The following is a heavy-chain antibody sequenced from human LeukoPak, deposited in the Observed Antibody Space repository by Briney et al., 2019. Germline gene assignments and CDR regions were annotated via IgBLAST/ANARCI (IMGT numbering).Heavy chain of an antibody. CDR2: IRSKAYGGTT. D-gene: IGHD5-24*01. CDR1: GFTFGDYA. V-gene: IGHV3-49*03. Sequence: GGSLRLSCTASGFTFGDYAMSWSRQAPGKGLEWVGFIRSKAYGGTTEYAASVKGRFTISRDDSKSIAYLQMNSLKTEDTAVYYCTRALRWLQNTFDYWGQGTLVTVPS. J-gene: IGHJ4*02. CDR3: TRALRWLQNTFDY.